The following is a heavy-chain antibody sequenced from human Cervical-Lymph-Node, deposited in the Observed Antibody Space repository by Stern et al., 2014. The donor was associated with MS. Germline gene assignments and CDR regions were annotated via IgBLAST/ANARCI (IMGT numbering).Heavy chain of an antibody. CDR3: TRVGVSGYRYFQH. D-gene: IGHD2-2*02. CDR1: GYTFTSIG. Sequence: PLVQSGSELKKPGASVTVSCKASGYTFTSIGMNWVRQAPGQGPEWMGWINTVTENPTYAQGFAGRFVFSLETSASTAYLQITSLKAEDTAVYYCTRVGVSGYRYFQHWGQGTLVTVSS. CDR2: INTVTENP. V-gene: IGHV7-4-1*02. J-gene: IGHJ1*01.